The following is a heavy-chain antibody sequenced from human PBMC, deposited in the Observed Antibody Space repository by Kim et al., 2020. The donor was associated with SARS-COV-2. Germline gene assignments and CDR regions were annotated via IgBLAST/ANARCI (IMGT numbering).Heavy chain of an antibody. V-gene: IGHV3-21*04. CDR1: GFTFSSYS. D-gene: IGHD1-1*01. CDR2: ISSSSSYI. J-gene: IGHJ2*01. Sequence: GGSLRLSCAASGFTFSSYSMNWVRQAPGKGLEWVSSISSSSSYIYYADSVKGRFTISRDNAKNSLYLQMNSLRAEDTAVYYCARGIPTEWYFDLWDRGTLVTVSS. CDR3: ARGIPTEWYFDL.